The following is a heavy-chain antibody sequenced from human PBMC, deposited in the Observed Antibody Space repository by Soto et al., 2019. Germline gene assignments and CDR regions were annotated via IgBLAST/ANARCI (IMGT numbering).Heavy chain of an antibody. V-gene: IGHV3-15*07. CDR1: GFTFSNVW. CDR3: TTVPMTTVTNYYYYGMDV. CDR2: IKSKTDGGTT. Sequence: GGSLRLSCAASGFTFSNVWMNWVRQAPGKGLEWVGRIKSKTDGGTTDYAAPVKGRFTISRDDSKNTLYLQMNSLKTEDTAVYYCTTVPMTTVTNYYYYGMDVWGQGTTVTVSS. D-gene: IGHD4-4*01. J-gene: IGHJ6*02.